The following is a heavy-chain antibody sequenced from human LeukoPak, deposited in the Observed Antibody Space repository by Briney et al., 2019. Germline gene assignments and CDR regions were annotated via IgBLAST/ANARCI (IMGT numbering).Heavy chain of an antibody. V-gene: IGHV3-21*01. CDR2: ISSSSTNI. Sequence: GGSLRLSCAASGFTFSNYNMNWVRQAPGKGLEWVSYISSSSTNIYYTDSVKGRFTISRDNAKNSLFLQMNSLRAEDTAVYYCARDDTAVAGTELDYWGQGTLVTVSS. CDR3: ARDDTAVAGTELDY. J-gene: IGHJ4*02. CDR1: GFTFSNYN. D-gene: IGHD6-19*01.